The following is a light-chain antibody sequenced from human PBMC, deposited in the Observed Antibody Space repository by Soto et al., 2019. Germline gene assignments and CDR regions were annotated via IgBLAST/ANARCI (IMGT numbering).Light chain of an antibody. Sequence: QSALTQPASVSGSPGQSVTISCTGTSSDVGNYNHVSWYQQHPGKAPKLMIYEATQRPSGVSNSFSASKSGNTASLTISGLQDDDESDYYCCSYAGSQTWVFGGGTKLTVL. CDR3: CSYAGSQTWV. CDR2: EAT. J-gene: IGLJ3*02. V-gene: IGLV2-23*01. CDR1: SSDVGNYNH.